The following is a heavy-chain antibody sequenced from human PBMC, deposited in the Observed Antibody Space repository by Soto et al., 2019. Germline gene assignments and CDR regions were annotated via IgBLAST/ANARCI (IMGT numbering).Heavy chain of an antibody. V-gene: IGHV3-48*01. Sequence: GGSMRLSCAAFGFTFSNVCMNWVSQATGKGLEWVSYICSISSTIYYADSVKGRFTISRDNAKNSLYLQMNSLRAEDTAVYYCARHPERIAQIGWFDPWGQRTLVTVSS. CDR1: GFTFSNVC. D-gene: IGHD6-13*01. CDR2: ICSISSTI. J-gene: IGHJ5*02. CDR3: ARHPERIAQIGWFDP.